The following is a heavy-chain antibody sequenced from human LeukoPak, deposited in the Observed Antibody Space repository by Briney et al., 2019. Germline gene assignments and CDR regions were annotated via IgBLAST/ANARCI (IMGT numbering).Heavy chain of an antibody. Sequence: PGGSLRLSCAASGFTFSTYGMHWVRQAPGKGLERVAAISYDGTNKYYAASVKGRITISRDNSKNTLDLQMDSLRAEDTAVYYCAKDLYRSPQIDNWGRGTLVTVSS. V-gene: IGHV3-30*18. CDR1: GFTFSTYG. J-gene: IGHJ4*02. CDR3: AKDLYRSPQIDN. CDR2: ISYDGTNK. D-gene: IGHD4-11*01.